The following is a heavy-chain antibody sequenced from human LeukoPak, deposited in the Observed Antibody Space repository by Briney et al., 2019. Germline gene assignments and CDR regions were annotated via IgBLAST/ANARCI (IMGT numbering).Heavy chain of an antibody. Sequence: SETLSLTCTVSGGSISSGDYYWSWIRQPPGKGREWIGYIYYSGSTYYNPSLKSRVTISVDTSKNQFSLKLSSVTAADTAVYYCARRPTYYDFWSGYQGAAFDIWGQGTMVTVSS. V-gene: IGHV4-30-4*08. CDR3: ARRPTYYDFWSGYQGAAFDI. CDR1: GGSISSGDYY. CDR2: IYYSGST. D-gene: IGHD3-3*01. J-gene: IGHJ3*02.